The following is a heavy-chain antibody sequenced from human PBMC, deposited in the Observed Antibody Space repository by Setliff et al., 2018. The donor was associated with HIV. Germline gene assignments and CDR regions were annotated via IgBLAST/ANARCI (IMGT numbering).Heavy chain of an antibody. J-gene: IGHJ2*01. D-gene: IGHD3-22*01. V-gene: IGHV1-69*13. CDR1: GGTFRKYS. Sequence: SVKVSCKASGGTFRKYSISWVRQAPGQGLEWVGGIIPMFGSTTYAQKFYGRVTITADESTDTVEMELTSLTSEDTAMYYCARDDHYYDMGSIYSDWYFALWGRGTLVTVSS. CDR2: IIPMFGST. CDR3: ARDDHYYDMGSIYSDWYFAL.